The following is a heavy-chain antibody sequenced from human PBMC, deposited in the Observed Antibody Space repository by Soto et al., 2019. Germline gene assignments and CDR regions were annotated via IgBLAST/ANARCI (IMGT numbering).Heavy chain of an antibody. CDR1: GFTFSSYA. V-gene: IGHV3-23*01. D-gene: IGHD3-3*01. CDR3: AKGLTYYDFWSGYCPFEVGFDY. J-gene: IGHJ4*02. Sequence: GGSLRLSCAASGFTFSSYAMSWVRQAPGKGLEWVSAISGSGGSTYYADSVKGRFTISRDNSKNTLYLQMNSLRAEDTAVYYCAKGLTYYDFWSGYCPFEVGFDYWGQGTLVTVSS. CDR2: ISGSGGST.